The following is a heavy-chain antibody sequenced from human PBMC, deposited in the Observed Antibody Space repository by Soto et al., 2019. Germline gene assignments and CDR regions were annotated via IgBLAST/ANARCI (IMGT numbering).Heavy chain of an antibody. J-gene: IGHJ4*02. V-gene: IGHV3-53*01. D-gene: IGHD6-19*01. CDR1: GFTVSISY. CDR2: IYRDGST. Sequence: EVQLVESGGGLIQPGASLRLSCAASGFTVSISYMSWVRQAPGKGLEWVSTIYRDGSTYYADSVEGRFTISRDNSKNTRYFQMNSLRAEDTATYYCARGKGIGWYESSDYWGQGTLVTVSS. CDR3: ARGKGIGWYESSDY.